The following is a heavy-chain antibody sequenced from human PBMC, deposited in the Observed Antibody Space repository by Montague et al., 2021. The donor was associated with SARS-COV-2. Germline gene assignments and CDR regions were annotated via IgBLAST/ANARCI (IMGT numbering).Heavy chain of an antibody. CDR3: ARSWGQWLLWGYYFDY. V-gene: IGHV4-34*01. CDR2: INHSGST. Sequence: SETLSLTCAVYGGSFSGYYWSWVRQPPGKGLEWIGEINHSGSTXXXPSXXXRVTISVDTSKNQFSLKLSSVTAADTAVYYCARSWGQWLLWGYYFDYWGQGTLVTVSS. CDR1: GGSFSGYY. D-gene: IGHD6-19*01. J-gene: IGHJ4*02.